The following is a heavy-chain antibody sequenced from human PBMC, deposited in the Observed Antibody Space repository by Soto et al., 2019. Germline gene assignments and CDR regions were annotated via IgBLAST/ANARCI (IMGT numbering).Heavy chain of an antibody. Sequence: SETLSLTCTVSGGSVSSGSYYWSWIRQPPGKGLEWIGYIYYSGSTNYNPSLKSRVTISVDTSKNQFSLKLSSVYAADTAVYYCARGYYDSSGYYYATYPFDYWGQGTLVTVSS. CDR2: IYYSGST. CDR1: GGSVSSGSYY. D-gene: IGHD3-22*01. V-gene: IGHV4-61*01. J-gene: IGHJ4*02. CDR3: ARGYYDSSGYYYATYPFDY.